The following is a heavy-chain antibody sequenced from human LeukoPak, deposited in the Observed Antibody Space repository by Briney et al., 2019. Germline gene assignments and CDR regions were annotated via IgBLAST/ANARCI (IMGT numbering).Heavy chain of an antibody. CDR1: GGSISSYY. Sequence: SETLSLTCTVSGGSISSYYWSWIRQPPGKGLEWIGEINHSGSTNYNPSLKSRVTISVDTSKNQFSLKLSSVTAADTAVYYCASEKYSSSWYGGNYYYYYGMDVWGQGTTVTVSS. CDR3: ASEKYSSSWYGGNYYYYYGMDV. CDR2: INHSGST. D-gene: IGHD6-13*01. V-gene: IGHV4-34*01. J-gene: IGHJ6*02.